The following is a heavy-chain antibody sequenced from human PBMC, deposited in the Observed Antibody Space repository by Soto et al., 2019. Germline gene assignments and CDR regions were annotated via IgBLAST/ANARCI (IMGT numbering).Heavy chain of an antibody. D-gene: IGHD3-3*01. J-gene: IGHJ5*02. CDR2: ISGSGGST. V-gene: IGHV3-23*01. CDR1: GFTFSSYA. CDR3: AKDWKVRRITIFGVDRGCWCDP. Sequence: GGSLRLSCAASGFTFSSYAMSWVRQAPGKGLEWVSAISGSGGSTYYADSVKGRFTISRDNSKNTLYLQMNSLRAEDTAVYYCAKDWKVRRITIFGVDRGCWCDPWGQGTLVTVSS.